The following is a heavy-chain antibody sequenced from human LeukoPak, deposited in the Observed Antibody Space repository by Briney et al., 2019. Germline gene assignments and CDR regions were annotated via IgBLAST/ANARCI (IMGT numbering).Heavy chain of an antibody. J-gene: IGHJ4*02. CDR1: GGSFSGYY. D-gene: IGHD2-15*01. Sequence: SETLSLTCAVYGGSFSGYYWNWIRQHPGKGLEWIGYIYYSGSTYYNPSLKSRVTISVDTSKNQFSLKLSSVTAADTAVYYCARDDTASGAVDYWGQGTLVTVSS. V-gene: IGHV4-31*11. CDR3: ARDDTASGAVDY. CDR2: IYYSGST.